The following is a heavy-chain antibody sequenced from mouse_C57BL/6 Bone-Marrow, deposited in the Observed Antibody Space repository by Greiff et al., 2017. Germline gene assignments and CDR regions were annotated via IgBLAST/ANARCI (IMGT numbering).Heavy chain of an antibody. J-gene: IGHJ1*03. D-gene: IGHD1-1*01. V-gene: IGHV1-81*01. CDR1: GYTFTSYG. Sequence: QVQLQQPGAELARPGASVKLSCKASGYTFTSYGISWVKQRPGQGLEWIGEIYPRSGNTYYNEKFKGKATLTADKSSSTAYMELRSLTSEDSAVYVCARRDGSSFCWYFDVWGTGTTVTVSS. CDR3: ARRDGSSFCWYFDV. CDR2: IYPRSGNT.